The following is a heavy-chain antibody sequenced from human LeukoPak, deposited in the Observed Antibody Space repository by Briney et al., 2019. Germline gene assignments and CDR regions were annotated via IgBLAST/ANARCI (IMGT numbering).Heavy chain of an antibody. CDR2: INKDGSDK. J-gene: IGHJ4*02. CDR1: GLTFNMYW. D-gene: IGHD4-23*01. CDR3: ARDAGYGGNSDY. Sequence: GGSLRLSCAASGLTFNMYWMTWVRQAPGKGLESVAYINKDGSDKYYVDSVKGRFTVSRDNAKNSLYLQMNSLRAEDPAVYYCARDAGYGGNSDYWGQGTLVTDSP. V-gene: IGHV3-7*01.